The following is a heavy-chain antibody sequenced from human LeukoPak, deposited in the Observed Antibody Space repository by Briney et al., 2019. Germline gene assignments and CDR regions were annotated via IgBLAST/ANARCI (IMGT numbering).Heavy chain of an antibody. CDR1: GYTFSHYW. V-gene: IGHV3-7*03. J-gene: IGHJ4*02. Sequence: GGSLRLSCIASGYTFSHYWMSWVRQTPGKGLEWVASISNGGYPTYYVDSVRGRFTISRDDARNSLFLQMNGLRADDTAVYYCTRENYVPDSWGQGTLVTVSS. D-gene: IGHD3-10*02. CDR2: ISNGGYPT. CDR3: TRENYVPDS.